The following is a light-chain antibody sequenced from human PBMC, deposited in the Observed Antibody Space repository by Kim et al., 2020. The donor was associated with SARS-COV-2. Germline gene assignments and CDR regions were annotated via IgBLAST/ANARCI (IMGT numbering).Light chain of an antibody. V-gene: IGLV3-19*01. J-gene: IGLJ2*01. Sequence: ALGQTVRITCQGDSLRSYYASWYQQKPGQAPVLVIYGKNNRPSGIPDRFSGSSSGNTASLTITGAQAEDEADYYCNSRDSSGNRPVFGGGTQLTVL. CDR3: NSRDSSGNRPV. CDR1: SLRSYY. CDR2: GKN.